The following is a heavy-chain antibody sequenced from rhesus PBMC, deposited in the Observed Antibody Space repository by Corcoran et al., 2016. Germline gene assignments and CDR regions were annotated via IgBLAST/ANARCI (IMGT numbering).Heavy chain of an antibody. CDR2: ISVSSGRP. CDR3: ARVHYYGSGYYTFDY. CDR1: GYSISSGYY. Sequence: QVQLQESGPGLVKPSETLSLTCAVSGYSISSGYYWGWIRQPPGKGLEYIGFISVSSGRPYSNPSLKIRVTISKDTSKNQFSLKLSSVTAADTAVYYCARVHYYGSGYYTFDYWGQGVLVTVSS. D-gene: IGHD3-28*01. V-gene: IGHV4-99*02. J-gene: IGHJ4*01.